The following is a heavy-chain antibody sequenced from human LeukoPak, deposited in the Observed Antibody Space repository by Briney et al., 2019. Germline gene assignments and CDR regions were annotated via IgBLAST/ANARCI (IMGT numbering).Heavy chain of an antibody. V-gene: IGHV4-59*12. D-gene: IGHD2-21*02. J-gene: IGHJ4*02. CDR3: AARVVTAIPD. CDR1: GGSISSYY. Sequence: PSETLSLTCTVSGGSISSYYWSWIRQPPGKGLEWIGYIYYSGSTNYNPSLKSRVTISVDTSKNQFSLKLSSVTAADTAVYYCAARVVTAIPDWGQGTLVTVSS. CDR2: IYYSGST.